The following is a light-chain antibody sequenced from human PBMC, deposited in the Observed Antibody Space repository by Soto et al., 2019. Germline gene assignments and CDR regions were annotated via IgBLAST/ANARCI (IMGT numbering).Light chain of an antibody. Sequence: EIVLTQSPGTLSLSPGERATLSCRASQSVSSSYLAWYQQKPGQAPRLLIYGASSRATGIPDRFSGSGFGTDVTLTISSLEPEDFAGYYCQQYGSSPRTFGQGTKVEIK. CDR3: QQYGSSPRT. V-gene: IGKV3-20*01. CDR2: GAS. J-gene: IGKJ1*01. CDR1: QSVSSSY.